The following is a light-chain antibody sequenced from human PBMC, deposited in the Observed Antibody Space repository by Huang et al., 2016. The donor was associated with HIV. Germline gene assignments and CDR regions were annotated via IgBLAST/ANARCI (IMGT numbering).Light chain of an antibody. CDR2: GAS. CDR1: QGVGSN. V-gene: IGKV3-15*01. Sequence: EIMMTQSPATLYVSPGARATLSCRASQGVGSNLAWYQQKLGQAPRLLIYGASARSTGLPARFSGSGSGTEFTLTISSLQSGDVAVYYCQQYNTRPYTFGQGT. J-gene: IGKJ2*01. CDR3: QQYNTRPYT.